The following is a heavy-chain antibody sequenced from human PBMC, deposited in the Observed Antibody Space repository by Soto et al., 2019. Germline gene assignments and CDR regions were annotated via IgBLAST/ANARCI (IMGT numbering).Heavy chain of an antibody. D-gene: IGHD3-3*01. V-gene: IGHV3-7*01. CDR1: GFTFTRYW. J-gene: IGHJ4*02. Sequence: LRLSCAASGFTFTRYWMSWVRQAPGKGLEWVANIKQDGSEKYYVDSVKGRFTISRDNAKNSLYLQMNSLRAEDTAVYYCATDFYDFWSGYSNIWGQGTLVTVSS. CDR2: IKQDGSEK. CDR3: ATDFYDFWSGYSNI.